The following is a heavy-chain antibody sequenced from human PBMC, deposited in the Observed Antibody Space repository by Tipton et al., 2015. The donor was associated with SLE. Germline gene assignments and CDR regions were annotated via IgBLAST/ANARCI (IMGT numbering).Heavy chain of an antibody. Sequence: TLSLTCIVSGGSINIRNYYWGWIRQPPGKGLEWIASIYYTGSTYYNLSLRSRVTISVDTSRNQFSLKLSSVTAADTAIYYCATEPNGVYGSFEYWGQGALVTVSS. D-gene: IGHD4-17*01. CDR3: ATEPNGVYGSFEY. V-gene: IGHV4-39*07. CDR2: IYYTGST. J-gene: IGHJ4*02. CDR1: GGSINIRNYY.